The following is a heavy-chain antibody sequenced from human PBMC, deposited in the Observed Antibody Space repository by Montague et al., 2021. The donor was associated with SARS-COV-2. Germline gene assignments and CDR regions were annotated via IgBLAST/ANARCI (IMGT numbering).Heavy chain of an antibody. J-gene: IGHJ6*02. CDR2: IYYSGST. CDR3: ARGVDWLSHYYYYGMDV. D-gene: IGHD3-9*01. CDR1: GDSVSSGGYY. V-gene: IGHV4-31*03. Sequence: TLSLTCTVSGDSVSSGGYYWSWLRQHPGKGLEWIGYIYYSGSTYYNPSLKSRVTISVDTSKNQFSLKLSSVTAADTAVYYCARGVDWLSHYYYYGMDVWSQGTTVTVSS.